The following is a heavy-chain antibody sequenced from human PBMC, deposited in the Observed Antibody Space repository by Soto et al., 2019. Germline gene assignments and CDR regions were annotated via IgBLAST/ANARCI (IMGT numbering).Heavy chain of an antibody. CDR3: AKDPETQYYYDSSGYYPYYNWFDP. Sequence: EVQLLESGGGLVQPGGSLRLSCAASGFTFSSYAMSWVRQAPGKGLEWVSAISGSGGSTYYADSVKGRFTISRDNSKTTLYLQMNSLRAEDTAVYYCAKDPETQYYYDSSGYYPYYNWFDPWGQGTLVTVSS. V-gene: IGHV3-23*01. CDR1: GFTFSSYA. CDR2: ISGSGGST. D-gene: IGHD3-22*01. J-gene: IGHJ5*02.